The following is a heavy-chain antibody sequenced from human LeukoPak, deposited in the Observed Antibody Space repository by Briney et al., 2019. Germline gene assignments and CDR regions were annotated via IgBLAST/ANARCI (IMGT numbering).Heavy chain of an antibody. D-gene: IGHD1-26*01. CDR3: AIGMSGSYPSRGAFDI. J-gene: IGHJ3*02. Sequence: GGSLRLSCAASGFTFSSYAMSWVRQAPGKGLEWVSAIIGRNISTYYADSVKGRFTISRDNSKNTLSLLMSSLRAEDTAVYCCAIGMSGSYPSRGAFDIWGQGTVVTVSS. CDR2: IIGRNIST. V-gene: IGHV3-23*01. CDR1: GFTFSSYA.